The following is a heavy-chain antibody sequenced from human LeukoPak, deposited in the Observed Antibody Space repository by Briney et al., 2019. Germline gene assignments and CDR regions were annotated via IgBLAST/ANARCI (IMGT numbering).Heavy chain of an antibody. V-gene: IGHV4-59*01. J-gene: IGHJ6*03. D-gene: IGHD7-27*01. CDR2: IYYSGST. CDR3: ARDRLGSTHYYYYMDV. CDR1: GGSISSYY. Sequence: SETLSLTCTVSGGSISSYYWSCIRQPPGKGLEWIGYIYYSGSTNYNPSLKSRVTISVDTSKNQFSLKLSSVTAADTAVYYCARDRLGSTHYYYYMDVWGKGTTVTVSS.